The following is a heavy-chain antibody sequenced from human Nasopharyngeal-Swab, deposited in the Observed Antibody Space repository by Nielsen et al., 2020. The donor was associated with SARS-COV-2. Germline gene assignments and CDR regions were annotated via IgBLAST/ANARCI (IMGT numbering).Heavy chain of an antibody. V-gene: IGHV3-21*01. CDR3: ASSSGWRDY. D-gene: IGHD6-19*01. J-gene: IGHJ4*02. CDR2: ISSSSSYI. Sequence: WIRQPPGKGLEWVSSISSSSSYIYYADSVKGRFTISRDNAKNSLYLQMNSLRAEDTAVYYCASSSGWRDYWGQGTLVTVSS.